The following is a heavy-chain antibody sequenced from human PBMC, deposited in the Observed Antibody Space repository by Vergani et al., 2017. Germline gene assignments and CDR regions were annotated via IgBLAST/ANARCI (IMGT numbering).Heavy chain of an antibody. Sequence: EVQLVESGGGLVQPGGSLRLSCSASGFTFSSYAMHWVRQAPGKGLEYVSDISSNGGSTYYADSVKGRFTISRDNSKNTLYLQMSSLRAEDTAVYYCVKDGFDSSTFDYWGQGTLVTVSS. D-gene: IGHD5-12*01. V-gene: IGHV3-64D*06. J-gene: IGHJ4*02. CDR2: ISSNGGST. CDR1: GFTFSSYA. CDR3: VKDGFDSSTFDY.